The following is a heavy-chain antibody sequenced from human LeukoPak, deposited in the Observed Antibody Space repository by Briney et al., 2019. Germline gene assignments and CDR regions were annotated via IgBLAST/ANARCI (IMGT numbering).Heavy chain of an antibody. CDR3: AKVSEVTTGVPGAFDI. V-gene: IGHV3-9*01. J-gene: IGHJ3*02. CDR1: GFTFDDYA. D-gene: IGHD4-17*01. Sequence: SLRLSCAASGFTFDDYAMHWVRQAPGKGLEWVSGISWNSGSIGYADSVKGRFTISRDNAKNSLYPQMNSLRAEDTALYYCAKVSEVTTGVPGAFDIWGQGTMVTVSS. CDR2: ISWNSGSI.